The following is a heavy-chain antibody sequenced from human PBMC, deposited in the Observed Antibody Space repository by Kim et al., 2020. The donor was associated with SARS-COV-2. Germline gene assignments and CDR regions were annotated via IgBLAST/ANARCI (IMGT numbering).Heavy chain of an antibody. J-gene: IGHJ5*02. Sequence: GGSLRLSCAASGFTFSNYGINWVRQAPDRGLEWVALISSDGNTEYYADSVKGRFTISRDNSKNTLYLQMNSLRPEDTAMYYCAKRVVLGSTGGFDPWGQGTLVTVPS. CDR1: GFTFSNYG. V-gene: IGHV3-30*18. CDR2: ISSDGNTE. CDR3: AKRVVLGSTGGFDP. D-gene: IGHD3-3*01.